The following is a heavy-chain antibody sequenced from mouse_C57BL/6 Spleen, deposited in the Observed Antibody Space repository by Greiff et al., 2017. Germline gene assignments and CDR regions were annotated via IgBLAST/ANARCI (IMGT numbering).Heavy chain of an antibody. D-gene: IGHD4-1*01. J-gene: IGHJ4*01. V-gene: IGHV1-55*01. CDR1: GYTFTSYW. Sequence: VKLMESGAELVKPGASVKMSCKASGYTFTSYWITWVKQRPGQGLEWIGDIYPGSGSTNYNEKFKSKATLTVDTSSSTAYMQLSSLTSEDSAVYYCARHWDEVYYYAMDYWGQGTSVTVSS. CDR2: IYPGSGST. CDR3: ARHWDEVYYYAMDY.